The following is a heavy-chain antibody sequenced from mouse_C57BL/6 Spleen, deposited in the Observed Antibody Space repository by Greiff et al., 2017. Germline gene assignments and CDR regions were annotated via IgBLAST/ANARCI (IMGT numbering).Heavy chain of an antibody. CDR3: ARHGAMDY. J-gene: IGHJ4*01. V-gene: IGHV3-6*01. CDR1: GYSITSGYY. CDR2: ISYDGSN. Sequence: EVQLQQSGPGLVKPSQSLSLTCSVTGYSITSGYYWNWIRQFPGNKLEWMGYISYDGSNNYNPSLKNRISITRDTSKNQFFLKLNSVTTEDTATYYCARHGAMDYWGQGTSVTVSS.